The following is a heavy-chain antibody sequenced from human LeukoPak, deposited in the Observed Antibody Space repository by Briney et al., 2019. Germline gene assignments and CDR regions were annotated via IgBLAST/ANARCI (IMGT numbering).Heavy chain of an antibody. V-gene: IGHV4-4*02. CDR3: ARGYYGSALGGWFDP. D-gene: IGHD3-10*01. J-gene: IGHJ5*02. CDR2: IYHGGGT. Sequence: PSGTLSLTCEVSGGSISSSHWWSWVRRPPGKGLEWIGEIYHGGGTNYNLSLKSRVTISVDKSKNQFSPKLSSVTAADTAVYYCARGYYGSALGGWFDPWGQGTLVTVSS. CDR1: GGSISSSHW.